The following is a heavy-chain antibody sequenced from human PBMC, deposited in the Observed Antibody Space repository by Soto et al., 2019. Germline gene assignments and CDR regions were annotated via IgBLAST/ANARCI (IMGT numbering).Heavy chain of an antibody. CDR3: ERDRSIAAAGKSRYYYYGMDV. Sequence: ASVKVSCKASGYTFTSYGISWVRQAPGQGLEWMGWISAYNGNTNYAQKLQGRVTMTTDTSTSTAYMELRSLRSDDTAVYYCERDRSIAAAGKSRYYYYGMDVWG. J-gene: IGHJ6*02. CDR1: GYTFTSYG. V-gene: IGHV1-18*04. D-gene: IGHD6-13*01. CDR2: ISAYNGNT.